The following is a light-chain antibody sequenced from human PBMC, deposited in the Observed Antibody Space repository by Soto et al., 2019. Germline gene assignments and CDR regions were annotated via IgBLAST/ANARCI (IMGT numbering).Light chain of an antibody. V-gene: IGKV1-5*03. J-gene: IGKJ1*01. CDR2: KAS. Sequence: DIQMTQSPSTLSASVGDRVTLTCGASHSISRWLACYQQKPGKAPKLLIYKASTLKSGVPSWCSGSGSGTEFTLTISILQPDDVASYCWQHYNCYSYSFGEGTKVDIK. CDR3: QHYNCYSYS. CDR1: HSISRW.